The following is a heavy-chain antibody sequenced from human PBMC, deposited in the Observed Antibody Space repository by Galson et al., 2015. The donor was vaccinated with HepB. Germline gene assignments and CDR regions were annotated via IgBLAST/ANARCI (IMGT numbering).Heavy chain of an antibody. Sequence: SLRLSCAASGFTFSSYGMHWVRQAPGKGLEWVAVISYDGSNKYYADSVKGRFTISRDNSKNTLYLQMNSLRAEGTAVYYCAKLSYGYSYGQGEYWGQGTLVTVSS. CDR2: ISYDGSNK. CDR3: AKLSYGYSYGQGEY. CDR1: GFTFSSYG. J-gene: IGHJ4*02. V-gene: IGHV3-30*18. D-gene: IGHD5-18*01.